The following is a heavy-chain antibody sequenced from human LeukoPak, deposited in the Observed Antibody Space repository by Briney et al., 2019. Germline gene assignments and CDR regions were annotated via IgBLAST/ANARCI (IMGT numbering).Heavy chain of an antibody. Sequence: GGSLRLSCAASGFTFSYYWMSWVRQAPGKGLEWVANIKQDGSEKYYVDSVKGRFTISRDNSKNSLFLQMNSLGAEDTAVYYCLVRGVPKPYWGQGILVTVSS. V-gene: IGHV3-7*01. J-gene: IGHJ4*02. CDR3: LVRGVPKPY. D-gene: IGHD3-10*01. CDR1: GFTFSYYW. CDR2: IKQDGSEK.